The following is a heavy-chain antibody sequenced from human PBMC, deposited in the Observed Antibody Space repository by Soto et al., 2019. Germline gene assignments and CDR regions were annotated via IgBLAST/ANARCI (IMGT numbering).Heavy chain of an antibody. Sequence: QVQLQESGPGLVKPSGTLSLTCAVSGVSISSSQWWSWVRQPPGKGLEWIGEIYHNERTNYNPSLKSRLTMSLASSNNQVSLQLSSVTAADTATYYCGRTKDYFYGVDVWGQGTTVTVSS. CDR2: IYHNERT. V-gene: IGHV4-4*02. CDR1: GVSISSSQW. J-gene: IGHJ6*02. CDR3: GRTKDYFYGVDV.